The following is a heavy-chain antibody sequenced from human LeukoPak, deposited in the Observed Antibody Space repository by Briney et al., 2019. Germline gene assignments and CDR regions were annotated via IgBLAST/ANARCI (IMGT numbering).Heavy chain of an antibody. Sequence: GGSLRLSCVASGFTFSSYAMSWVRQAPGKGLEGGSAISGSGGSTYYVDSVKGRFTISRDTSKNTLHLQMNTLRASDTAVYYCAKVPHLSYGSGSYQLDYWGQGTLVTVSS. J-gene: IGHJ4*02. CDR2: ISGSGGST. D-gene: IGHD3-10*01. CDR1: GFTFSSYA. CDR3: AKVPHLSYGSGSYQLDY. V-gene: IGHV3-23*01.